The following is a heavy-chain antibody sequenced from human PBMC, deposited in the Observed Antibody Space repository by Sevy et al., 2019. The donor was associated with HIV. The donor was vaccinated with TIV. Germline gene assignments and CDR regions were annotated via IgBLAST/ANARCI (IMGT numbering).Heavy chain of an antibody. CDR2: MYYSGST. D-gene: IGHD3-3*01. V-gene: IGHV4-39*01. Sequence: SKTLSLTCTVSGGSIRDNTYFWGWIRQPPGKGLEWIGSMYYSGSTYYNPSLKSRVTISVDASKNQFSLKLISVTAADTAVYFCARRPRNSYTVFGNYYFDYWGQGTLVTVSS. CDR3: ARRPRNSYTVFGNYYFDY. J-gene: IGHJ4*02. CDR1: GGSIRDNTYF.